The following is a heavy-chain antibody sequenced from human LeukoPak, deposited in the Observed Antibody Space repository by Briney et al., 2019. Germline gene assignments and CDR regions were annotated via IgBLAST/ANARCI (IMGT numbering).Heavy chain of an antibody. Sequence: GGSLRLSCAASGFTFSRSAMTWVRQGPGTGLEFVASIIYSGGATYYADSMKGRFTISRDNSKNTLYLQMNSLRAEDAALYYCAKDGLYYDGSEHVYYFDSWGQGTLVTVSS. J-gene: IGHJ4*02. CDR3: AKDGLYYDGSEHVYYFDS. CDR2: IIYSGGAT. D-gene: IGHD3-22*01. V-gene: IGHV3-23*01. CDR1: GFTFSRSA.